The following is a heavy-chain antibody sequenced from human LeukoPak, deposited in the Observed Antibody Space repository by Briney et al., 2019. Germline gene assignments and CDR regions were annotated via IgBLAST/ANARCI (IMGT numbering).Heavy chain of an antibody. CDR2: ISAYNGNT. J-gene: IGHJ4*02. CDR3: ARRNYGDANFDY. D-gene: IGHD4-17*01. V-gene: IGHV1-18*01. Sequence: EASVKASCKASGYTFTSYGISWVRQAPGQGLEWMGWISAYNGNTNYARKLQGRVTMTTDTSTSTAYMELRSLRSDDTAVYYCARRNYGDANFDYWGQGTLVTVSS. CDR1: GYTFTSYG.